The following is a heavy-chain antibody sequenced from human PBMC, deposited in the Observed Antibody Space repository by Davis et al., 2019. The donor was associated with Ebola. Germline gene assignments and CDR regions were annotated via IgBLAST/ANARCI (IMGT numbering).Heavy chain of an antibody. V-gene: IGHV4-59*01. Sequence: SETLSLTCTVPGGSISSYYWSWIRPPPGKGLEWIGYIYYSGSTNYNPSLKSRVTISVDTSKNQFSLKLSSVTAADTAVYYCAREGYFDWLFGMDVWGQGTTVTVSS. CDR2: IYYSGST. J-gene: IGHJ6*02. CDR3: AREGYFDWLFGMDV. D-gene: IGHD3-9*01. CDR1: GGSISSYY.